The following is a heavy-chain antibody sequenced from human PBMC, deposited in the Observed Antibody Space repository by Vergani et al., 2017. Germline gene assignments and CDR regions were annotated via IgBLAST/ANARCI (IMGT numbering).Heavy chain of an antibody. D-gene: IGHD3-10*01. J-gene: IGHJ6*02. CDR1: GYTFTSYG. V-gene: IGHV1-18*01. Sequence: QVQLVPSGAEVKKPGASVKVSCKASGYTFTSYGISWVRQAPGQGLEWMGWISAYNGNTNYAQKLQGRVTMTTDTSTSTAYMELRSLRSDDTAVYYCARDLEGHYYGSGSYYCMDVWGQGTTVTVSS. CDR3: ARDLEGHYYGSGSYYCMDV. CDR2: ISAYNGNT.